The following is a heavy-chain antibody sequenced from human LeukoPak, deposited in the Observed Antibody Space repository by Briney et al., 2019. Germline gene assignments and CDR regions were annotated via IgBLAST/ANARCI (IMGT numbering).Heavy chain of an antibody. CDR1: GFTFSTYG. CDR2: IRYDGSKQ. D-gene: IGHD3-10*01. Sequence: GGSLRLSCAASGFTFSTYGMHWVRQAPGKGLEWVAFIRYDGSKQFYTDSVKARFTISRDNSKNTMYLQMSGLRAEDTAMYYCAKDISYEYNSGSNPDHWGQGTQVTVSS. V-gene: IGHV3-30*02. CDR3: AKDISYEYNSGSNPDH. J-gene: IGHJ4*02.